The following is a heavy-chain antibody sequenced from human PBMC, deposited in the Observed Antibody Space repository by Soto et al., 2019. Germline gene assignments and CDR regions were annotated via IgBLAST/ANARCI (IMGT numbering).Heavy chain of an antibody. CDR3: ARAPSVSAGSGY. D-gene: IGHD3-10*01. V-gene: IGHV3-21*01. J-gene: IGHJ4*02. Sequence: GGSLRLSCAASGFTFSSYSMNWVRQAPGKGLEWVSSISSSSSYIYYADSVKGRFTISRDNAKNSLYLQMNSLRAEDTAVYYCARAPSVSAGSGYWGQGTLVTVSS. CDR2: ISSSSSYI. CDR1: GFTFSSYS.